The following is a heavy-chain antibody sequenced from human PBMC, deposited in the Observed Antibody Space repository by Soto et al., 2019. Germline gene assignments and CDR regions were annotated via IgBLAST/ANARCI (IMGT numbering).Heavy chain of an antibody. CDR1: GFTFSSYW. D-gene: IGHD3-3*01. J-gene: IGHJ6*02. Sequence: GGSLRLSCVASGFTFSSYWMHWVRQAPGKGLAWVSRISIDGSRTNYADSVKGRFTISRDNAKNTLYLQMNGLRAEDTAVYYCAKDGQSGFWSGYYLDVWGQGTTVTVSS. V-gene: IGHV3-74*01. CDR2: ISIDGSRT. CDR3: AKDGQSGFWSGYYLDV.